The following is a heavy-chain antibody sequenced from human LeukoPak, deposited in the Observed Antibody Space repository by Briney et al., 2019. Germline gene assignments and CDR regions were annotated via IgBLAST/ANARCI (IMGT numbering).Heavy chain of an antibody. Sequence: ASVKVSCKASGYTFTGYYMHWVRQAPGQGLEWMGWINPNSGGTNYAQKFQGRVTMTRDTSISTAYMELSRLRSDDTAVYYCARDKRRYCSSTSCYEDCVLDPWGQGTLVTVSS. CDR1: GYTFTGYY. CDR3: ARDKRRYCSSTSCYEDCVLDP. J-gene: IGHJ5*02. CDR2: INPNSGGT. D-gene: IGHD2-2*01. V-gene: IGHV1-2*02.